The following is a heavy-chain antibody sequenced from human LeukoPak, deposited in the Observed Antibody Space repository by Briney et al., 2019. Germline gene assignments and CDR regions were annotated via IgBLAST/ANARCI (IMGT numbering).Heavy chain of an antibody. D-gene: IGHD4-11*01. CDR3: ASLYSEPY. CDR2: ITTTVGDT. CDR1: GFTFSNYG. J-gene: IGHJ4*02. V-gene: IGHV3-23*01. Sequence: PGGSLRLSCAASGFTFSNYGMNWVRQAPGKGLEWVSTITTTVGDTHYADSVKGRFTVSRDDSKGTLFLQMNSLRAEDTAVYYCASLYSEPYWGQGTLATVSS.